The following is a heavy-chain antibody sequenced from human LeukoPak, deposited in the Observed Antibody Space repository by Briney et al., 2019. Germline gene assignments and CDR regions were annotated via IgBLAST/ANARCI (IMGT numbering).Heavy chain of an antibody. D-gene: IGHD1-26*01. Sequence: PGGSLRLSCAASGFSFSTSWMHWVRQAPGKGLVWVSRINSDGSTTSYAASVQGRFTISRDNAKNTLYLQMNSLRAEDTAVYYCARGVGGATLFDSWGQGTLVTVSS. CDR2: INSDGSTT. V-gene: IGHV3-74*01. CDR3: ARGVGGATLFDS. CDR1: GFSFSTSW. J-gene: IGHJ4*02.